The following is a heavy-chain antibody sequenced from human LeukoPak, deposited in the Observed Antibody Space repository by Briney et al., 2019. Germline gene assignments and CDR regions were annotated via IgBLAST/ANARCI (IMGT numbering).Heavy chain of an antibody. D-gene: IGHD3-10*01. CDR3: ARRFGEDP. Sequence: SQTLSLTCAVSGGSISSGGYSWSWIRQPPGKGLEWIGYIYYSGSTNYNPSLKSRVTISVDTSKNQFSLKLSSVTAADTAVYYCARRFGEDPWGQGTLVTVSS. J-gene: IGHJ5*02. V-gene: IGHV4-30-4*07. CDR1: GGSISSGGYS. CDR2: IYYSGST.